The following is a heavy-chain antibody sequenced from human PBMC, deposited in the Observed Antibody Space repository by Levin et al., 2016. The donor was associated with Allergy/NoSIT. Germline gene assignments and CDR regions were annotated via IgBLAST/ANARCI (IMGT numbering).Heavy chain of an antibody. Sequence: GESLKISCAASGFTFSSYWMSWVRQAPGKGLEWVANIKQDGSEKYYVDSVKGRFTISRDNAKNSLYLQMNSLRAEDTAVYYCAVSRDFDYWGQGTTVTVSS. CDR2: IKQDGSEK. V-gene: IGHV3-7*01. J-gene: IGHJ4*03. CDR1: GFTFSSYW. CDR3: AVSRDFDY.